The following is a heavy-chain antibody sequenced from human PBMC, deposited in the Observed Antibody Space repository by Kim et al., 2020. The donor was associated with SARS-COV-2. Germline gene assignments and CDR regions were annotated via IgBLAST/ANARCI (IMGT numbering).Heavy chain of an antibody. D-gene: IGHD6-19*01. CDR3: AKDLLHSKIAVAGYFDY. Sequence: GGSLRLSCAASGFTFSNYGMHWVRQAPGKGLEWVAIITYDGSKKYYADPVKGRFTFSRDNSKNTLYLQMSGLRAEDTAVYYCAKDLLHSKIAVAGYFDYWGQGTLVTVSS. CDR2: ITYDGSKK. V-gene: IGHV3-30*18. J-gene: IGHJ4*02. CDR1: GFTFSNYG.